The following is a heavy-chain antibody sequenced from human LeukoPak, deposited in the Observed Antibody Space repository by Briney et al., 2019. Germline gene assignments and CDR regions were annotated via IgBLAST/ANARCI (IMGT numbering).Heavy chain of an antibody. J-gene: IGHJ4*02. V-gene: IGHV4-59*01. CDR3: ARGHDFWSGYCLTMGCDY. D-gene: IGHD3-3*01. CDR1: GGSISSYY. CDR2: IYYSGST. Sequence: SETLSLTCTVSGGSISSYYWRGIRQPPGKGLEWIGYIYYSGSTNYNPSLKSRVTISVDTSKNQFSLKLSSVTAADTAVYYCARGHDFWSGYCLTMGCDYWGQGTLVTVSS.